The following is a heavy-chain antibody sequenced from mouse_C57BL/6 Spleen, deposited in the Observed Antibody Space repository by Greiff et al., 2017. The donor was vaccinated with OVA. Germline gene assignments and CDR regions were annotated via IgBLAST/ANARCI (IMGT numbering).Heavy chain of an antibody. CDR3: ARSYYEGVGDY. V-gene: IGHV1-26*01. J-gene: IGHJ4*01. CDR2: INPNNGGT. Sequence: EVQLQQSGPELVKPGASVKISCKASGYTFTDYYMNWVKQSHGKSLEWIGDINPNNGGTSYNQKFKGKATLTVDKSSSTAYMELRSLTSEDSAVYYCARSYYEGVGDYWGQGTSVTVAS. D-gene: IGHD2-4*01. CDR1: GYTFTDYY.